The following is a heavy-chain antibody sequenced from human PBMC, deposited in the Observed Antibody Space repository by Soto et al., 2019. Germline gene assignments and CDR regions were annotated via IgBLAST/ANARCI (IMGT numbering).Heavy chain of an antibody. CDR3: ARDGYGGMAFHY. D-gene: IGHD4-17*01. CDR1: GGSFSGYY. J-gene: IGHJ4*02. CDR2: INHSGST. V-gene: IGHV4-34*01. Sequence: QVQLQQWGAGLLKPSETLSLTCAVYGGSFSGYYWSWIRQPPGKGLESIGEINHSGSTNYNPSLKSRVTISVDTTKSQYSLKLSSVTAADTAVYYGARDGYGGMAFHYWGQGTLVTDSS.